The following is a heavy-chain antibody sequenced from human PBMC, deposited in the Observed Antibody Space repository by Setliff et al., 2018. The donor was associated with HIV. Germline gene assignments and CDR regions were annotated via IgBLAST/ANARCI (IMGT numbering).Heavy chain of an antibody. CDR3: ARGKRLPHPYYLDY. V-gene: IGHV1-18*01. Sequence: ASVKVSCKASGYNFTSYGITWVRQAPGQGLEWMGWISGYNVNTKYAQKVQVRVTMTTDTSTKTAYMELRSLRFEDTAAYYCARGKRLPHPYYLDYWGQGTRVPV. J-gene: IGHJ4*02. D-gene: IGHD2-21*01. CDR1: GYNFTSYG. CDR2: ISGYNVNT.